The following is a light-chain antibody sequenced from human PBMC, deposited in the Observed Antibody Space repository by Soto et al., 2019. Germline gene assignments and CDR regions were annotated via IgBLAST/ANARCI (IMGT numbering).Light chain of an antibody. CDR3: QQYDDSSIT. CDR1: QSVTSNY. CDR2: GAS. V-gene: IGKV3-20*01. Sequence: EIVLTQSPGTLSLSPGERATLSCRASQSVTSNYLAWYQQTPGQAPRLLIYGASPRATGIPDRFSGSGSGTDFTLSIRRLEPEDFAVYYCQQYDDSSITFGQGTRLEIK. J-gene: IGKJ5*01.